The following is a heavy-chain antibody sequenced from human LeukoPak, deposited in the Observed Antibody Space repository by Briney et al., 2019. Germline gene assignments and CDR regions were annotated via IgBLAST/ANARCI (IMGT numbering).Heavy chain of an antibody. Sequence: SGGSLRLSCAASGFTFSSYAMSWVRQAPGKGLEWVSSISSSSSYIYYADSVKGRFTISRDNAKNSLYLQMNSLRAEDTAVYYCARDFYYDSSGPRDYWGQGTLVTVSS. CDR2: ISSSSSYI. J-gene: IGHJ4*02. V-gene: IGHV3-21*01. CDR1: GFTFSSYA. CDR3: ARDFYYDSSGPRDY. D-gene: IGHD3-22*01.